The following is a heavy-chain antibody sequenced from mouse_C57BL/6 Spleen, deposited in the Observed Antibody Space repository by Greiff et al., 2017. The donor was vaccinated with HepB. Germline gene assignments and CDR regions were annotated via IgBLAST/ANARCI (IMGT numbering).Heavy chain of an antibody. J-gene: IGHJ4*01. CDR1: GFTFSDYG. D-gene: IGHD2-12*01. CDR2: ISSGSSTI. CDR3: ARLLPRYYAMDY. Sequence: EVKLVESGGGLVKPGGSLKLSCAASGFTFSDYGMHWVRQAPEKGLEWVAYISSGSSTIYYADTVKGRCTISRDKAKNTLFLQMTSLRAEDTAMYYCARLLPRYYAMDYWGQGTSVTVSS. V-gene: IGHV5-17*01.